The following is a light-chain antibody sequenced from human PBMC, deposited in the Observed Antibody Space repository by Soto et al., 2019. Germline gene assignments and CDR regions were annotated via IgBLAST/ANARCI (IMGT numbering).Light chain of an antibody. J-gene: IGKJ1*01. CDR1: QGFSNY. CDR3: QKYNGARWT. V-gene: IGKV1-27*01. CDR2: AAS. Sequence: DIQMTQSPSSLSASVGDRVTITCRASQGFSNYLAWYQQKPGKVPKLLIYAASSLQSGVPSRFSGSGSGTDFTLTISSMQPEDVASYYCQKYNGARWTFGQGTKVAIK.